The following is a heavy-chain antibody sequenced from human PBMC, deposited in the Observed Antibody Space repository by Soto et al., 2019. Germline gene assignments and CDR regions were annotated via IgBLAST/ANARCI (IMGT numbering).Heavy chain of an antibody. J-gene: IGHJ6*02. CDR1: GFSLKNARVG. CDR2: IFSNDEK. Sequence: QVTLKESGPVLVKPTETLTLTCTVSGFSLKNARVGMTWIRQPPGKALEWLAVIFSNDEKSYSTSLKSRLTISKDTSKSQVVLTMSNLDPLDTVTYFCARTLQQLHYYAMDVWGQGTTVTVSS. CDR3: ARTLQQLHYYAMDV. V-gene: IGHV2-26*01. D-gene: IGHD6-13*01.